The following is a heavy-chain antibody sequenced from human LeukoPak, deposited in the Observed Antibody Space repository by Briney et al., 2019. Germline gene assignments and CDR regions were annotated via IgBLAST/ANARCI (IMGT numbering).Heavy chain of an antibody. CDR1: GFTFSSYA. CDR3: AKVGDSSGYYNRPFDF. V-gene: IGHV3-23*01. J-gene: IGHJ4*02. Sequence: GGSLRLSCAASGFTFSSYAMSWVRQAPGKGLEWVSAISGSGSTTYYADSVKGRFTISRDNAKITLYLRTNSLRAEDTAVYYCAKVGDSSGYYNRPFDFWGQGNLVTVSP. D-gene: IGHD3-22*01. CDR2: ISGSGSTT.